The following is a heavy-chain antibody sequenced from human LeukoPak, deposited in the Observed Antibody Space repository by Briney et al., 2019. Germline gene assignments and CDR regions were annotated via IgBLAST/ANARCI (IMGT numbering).Heavy chain of an antibody. J-gene: IGHJ2*01. CDR2: IYYSGST. CDR3: ARVVRYRGWYFDL. CDR1: GGSISSGDYY. Sequence: SETLSLTCTVSGGSISSGDYYWSWIRQPPGKGLEWIGYIYYSGSTYYNPSLKSRVTISVDTSKNQFSLKLSSVTAADTAVYYCARVVRYRGWYFDLWGRGTLVTVSS. V-gene: IGHV4-30-4*01. D-gene: IGHD6-6*01.